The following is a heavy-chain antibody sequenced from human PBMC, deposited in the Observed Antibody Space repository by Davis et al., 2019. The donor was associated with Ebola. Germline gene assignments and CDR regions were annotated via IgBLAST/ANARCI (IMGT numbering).Heavy chain of an antibody. CDR3: ARLPWNPDYYYYYMDV. CDR2: IDPSDSYT. V-gene: IGHV5-10-1*01. D-gene: IGHD1-1*01. J-gene: IGHJ6*03. Sequence: GESLKISCKGSGYSFTSYWISCVRQMPGKGLEWMGRIDPSDSYTNYSPSFQGHVTISADKSISTAYLQWSSLKASDTAMYYCARLPWNPDYYYYYMDVWGKGTTVTVS. CDR1: GYSFTSYW.